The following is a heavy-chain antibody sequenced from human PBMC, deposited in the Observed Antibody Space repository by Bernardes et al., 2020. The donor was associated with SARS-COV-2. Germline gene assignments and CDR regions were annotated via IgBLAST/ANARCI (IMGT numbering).Heavy chain of an antibody. D-gene: IGHD2-15*01. V-gene: IGHV1-18*01. J-gene: IGHJ4*02. CDR3: ARDELLGSSSPIDY. Sequence: ASVKVSCKASGYTFTSYGISWLRQAPGQGLEWMGWISAYNGNTHYAQKLQGRVTMTTDTSTRTAYMELRSLRSDDRAVYYCARDELLGSSSPIDYWGQGTLVTVSS. CDR2: ISAYNGNT. CDR1: GYTFTSYG.